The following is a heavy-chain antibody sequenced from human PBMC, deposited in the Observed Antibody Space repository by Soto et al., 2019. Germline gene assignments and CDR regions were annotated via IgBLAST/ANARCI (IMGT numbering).Heavy chain of an antibody. CDR1: GFSFSTSGVA. CDR2: IYWDDDK. D-gene: IGHD2-2*01. V-gene: IGHV2-5*02. Sequence: QITLKESGPTLVKPTQTLTLTCTFSGFSFSTSGVAVGWIRQPPGKALEWLAVIYWDDDKRYSPSLKSRVTITKDTSNNQVVLTMTNMDPVDTATYYCAHWGGYCSSTSCYDDAFDLWGQGTMVTVSS. J-gene: IGHJ3*01. CDR3: AHWGGYCSSTSCYDDAFDL.